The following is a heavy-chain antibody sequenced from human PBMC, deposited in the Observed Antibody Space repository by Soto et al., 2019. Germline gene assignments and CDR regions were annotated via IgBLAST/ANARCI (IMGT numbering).Heavy chain of an antibody. V-gene: IGHV3-30*03. CDR2: ISYDGSNK. D-gene: IGHD6-13*01. CDR1: GFTFSSYG. Sequence: GGSLRLSCAASGFTFSSYGMHWVRQAPGKGLEWVAVISYDGSNKYYADSVKGRFTISRDNPKNTLYLQMNSLRAEDTAVYYCARGPPYSSRLYGDAFDIWGQGTMVTVSS. J-gene: IGHJ3*02. CDR3: ARGPPYSSRLYGDAFDI.